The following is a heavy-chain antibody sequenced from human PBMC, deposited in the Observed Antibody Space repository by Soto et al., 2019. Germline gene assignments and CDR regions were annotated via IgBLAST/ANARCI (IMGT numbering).Heavy chain of an antibody. V-gene: IGHV4-59*12. CDR1: GGSISTYY. Sequence: PSETLSLTCIVSGGSISTYYWSWIRQPPGKGLEWIGEIYHSGSTVYNPSLKSRVTISVDTSKNQFSLKLSSVTAADTAVYYCARGQKVLGYCSGGSCSHWFDPWGQGTLVTVSS. CDR2: IYHSGST. CDR3: ARGQKVLGYCSGGSCSHWFDP. D-gene: IGHD2-15*01. J-gene: IGHJ5*02.